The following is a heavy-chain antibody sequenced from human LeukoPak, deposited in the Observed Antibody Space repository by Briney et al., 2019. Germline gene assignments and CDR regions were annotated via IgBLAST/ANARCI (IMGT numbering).Heavy chain of an antibody. J-gene: IGHJ5*02. V-gene: IGHV3-20*04. Sequence: GGSLRLSCAASGFTFDDYGMSWVRQAPGKGLEWVSGINWNGGSTGYADSVKGRFTISRDSAKNSLYLQMNSLRAEDTALYYCARGGRYSSSWIDNWFDPWGQGTLVTVSS. CDR2: INWNGGST. CDR3: ARGGRYSSSWIDNWFDP. CDR1: GFTFDDYG. D-gene: IGHD6-13*01.